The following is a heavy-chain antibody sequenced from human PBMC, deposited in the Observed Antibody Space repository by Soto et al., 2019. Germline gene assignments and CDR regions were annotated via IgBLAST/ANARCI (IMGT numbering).Heavy chain of an antibody. CDR1: GYSFSSNW. CDR3: GRHFAAYCSGGSCPPLVDY. CDR2: IYPGDSDT. Sequence: PGESLKISCKGSGYSFSSNWIGWVRQMPGKGLEWMGIIYPGDSDTRYSPSFQGQVTISADKSISTAYLQWSSLKAPDTAMYYCGRHFAAYCSGGSCPPLVDYWGQGTLVTVSS. D-gene: IGHD2-15*01. J-gene: IGHJ4*02. V-gene: IGHV5-51*01.